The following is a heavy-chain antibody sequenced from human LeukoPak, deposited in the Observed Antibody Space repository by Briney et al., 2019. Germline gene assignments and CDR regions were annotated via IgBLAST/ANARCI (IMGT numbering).Heavy chain of an antibody. D-gene: IGHD5/OR15-5a*01. V-gene: IGHV3-48*01. CDR1: GFIFTDYN. Sequence: GGSLRLSCASSGFIFTDYNMIWFRQAPGKGLECMSFISSRATAISYADSVKGRCTISRDNAENSLYLQLNSLRVEDTAVYYCARGHSVYDFRLYWGQGTLVTVSS. J-gene: IGHJ4*02. CDR3: ARGHSVYDFRLY. CDR2: ISSRATAI.